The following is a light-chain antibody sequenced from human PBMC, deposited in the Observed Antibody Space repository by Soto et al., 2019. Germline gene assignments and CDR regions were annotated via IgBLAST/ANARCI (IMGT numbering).Light chain of an antibody. CDR2: KAS. J-gene: IGKJ1*01. V-gene: IGKV1-5*03. CDR3: QHYNSYSEA. Sequence: DIQMTQSPSTLSASVGDRVTITCRASQTISSWLAWYQQKPGKAPKLLIYKASTLKSGVPSRFSGSGSGAEFTLTISSPQPDDFPTDYWQHYNSYSEAFGQGTNVEL. CDR1: QTISSW.